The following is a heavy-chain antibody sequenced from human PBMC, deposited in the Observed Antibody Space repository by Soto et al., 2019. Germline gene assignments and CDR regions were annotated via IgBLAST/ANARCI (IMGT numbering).Heavy chain of an antibody. CDR3: ARRNYDFWSGYYYYYYMDV. D-gene: IGHD3-3*01. Sequence: SQTLSLTCAVYGGSFSGYYWSWIRQPPGKGLEWIGEINHSGSTNYNPSLKSRVTISVDTSKNQFSLKLSSVTAADTAVYYCARRNYDFWSGYYYYYYMDVWGKGTTVTVSS. J-gene: IGHJ6*03. CDR2: INHSGST. CDR1: GGSFSGYY. V-gene: IGHV4-34*01.